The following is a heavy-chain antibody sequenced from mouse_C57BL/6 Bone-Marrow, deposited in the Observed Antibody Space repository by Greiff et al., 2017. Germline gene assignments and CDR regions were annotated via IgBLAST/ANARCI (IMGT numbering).Heavy chain of an antibody. J-gene: IGHJ1*03. CDR2: IHPNSGST. V-gene: IGHV1-64*01. CDR3: ANYGSSYKVPYWYFDV. D-gene: IGHD1-1*01. CDR1: GYTFTSYW. Sequence: QVQLQQPGAELVKPGASVKLSCKASGYTFTSYWMHWVKQRPGQGLEWIGMIHPNSGSTNYNEKFKSKATLTVDKSSSTAYMQLSSLTSEDSAVYYCANYGSSYKVPYWYFDVWGTGTTVTVSS.